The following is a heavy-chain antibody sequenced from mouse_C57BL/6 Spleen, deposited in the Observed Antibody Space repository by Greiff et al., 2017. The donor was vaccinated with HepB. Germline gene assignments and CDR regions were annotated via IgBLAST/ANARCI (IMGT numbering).Heavy chain of an antibody. J-gene: IGHJ2*01. CDR3: TTWPIITVVDY. V-gene: IGHV14-4*01. Sequence: EVQLQQSGAELVRPGASVNLSCTASGFNIKDDYMHWVKQRPEQGLEWIGWIDPENGDTEYASKFQGKATITADTSSNTAYLQLSSLTSEDTAVYYCTTWPIITVVDYWGQSTTLTVSS. CDR1: GFNIKDDY. D-gene: IGHD1-1*01. CDR2: IDPENGDT.